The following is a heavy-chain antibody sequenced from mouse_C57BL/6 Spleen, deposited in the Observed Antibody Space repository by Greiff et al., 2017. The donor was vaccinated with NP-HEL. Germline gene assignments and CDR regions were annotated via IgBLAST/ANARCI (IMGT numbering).Heavy chain of an antibody. CDR1: GFTFSSYA. Sequence: EVMLVESGGGLVKPGGSLKLSCAASGFTFSSYAMSWVRQTPEKRLEWVATISDGGSYTYYPDNVKGRFTISRDNAKNNLYLQMSHLKSEDTAMYYCARGDGAAYCFDYWGQGTTLTVSS. CDR3: ARGDGAAYCFDY. V-gene: IGHV5-4*03. CDR2: ISDGGSYT. D-gene: IGHD2-3*01. J-gene: IGHJ2*01.